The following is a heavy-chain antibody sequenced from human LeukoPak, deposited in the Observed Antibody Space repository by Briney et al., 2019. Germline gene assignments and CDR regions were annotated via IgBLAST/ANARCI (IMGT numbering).Heavy chain of an antibody. CDR3: AKDLYSSSWSYFDY. J-gene: IGHJ4*02. CDR2: ISGSGGST. D-gene: IGHD6-13*01. V-gene: IGHV3-23*01. Sequence: GGSWRLSCEPSGFPFRSFALSGFPQPPGRGREGFSAISGSGGSTYYPDSVKGRFTISRDNSKNTLYLQMNSLRAEDTAVYYCAKDLYSSSWSYFDYWGQGTLVTVSS. CDR1: GFPFRSFA.